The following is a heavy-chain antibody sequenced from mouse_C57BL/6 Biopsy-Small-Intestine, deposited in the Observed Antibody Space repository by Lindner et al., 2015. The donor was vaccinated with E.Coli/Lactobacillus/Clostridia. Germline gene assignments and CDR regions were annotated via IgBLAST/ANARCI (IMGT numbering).Heavy chain of an antibody. D-gene: IGHD2-4*01. CDR1: GYTFSNYD. CDR2: VNPKSGNT. CDR3: ARPDIEYYYDSRDCFDL. V-gene: IGHV1-84*02. Sequence: SVKVSCKASGYTFSNYDINWVRQATGQGLEWMGWVNPKSGNTGYAQKFQGRVTMTRDTSISTAYMELSSLRPEDTAVYYCARPDIEYYYDSRDCFDLWGQGTMVTVSS. J-gene: IGHJ3*01.